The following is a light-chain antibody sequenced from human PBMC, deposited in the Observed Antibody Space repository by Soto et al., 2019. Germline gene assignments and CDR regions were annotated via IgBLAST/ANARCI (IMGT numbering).Light chain of an antibody. CDR3: QKYSSVPV. J-gene: IGKJ3*01. CDR1: QGIRNF. CDR2: AAS. V-gene: IGKV1-27*01. Sequence: DIQMTQSPTSLSASVGDRVTITCRASQGIRNFVAWYQQKPGKPPKLLIYAASTLQSGLPSRFSGSGSGTDFTLPINRLQPEDVATYSCQKYSSVPVFGPGTKVEIK.